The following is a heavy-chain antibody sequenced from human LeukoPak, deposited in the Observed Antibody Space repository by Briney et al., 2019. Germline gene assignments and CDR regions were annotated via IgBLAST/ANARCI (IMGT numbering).Heavy chain of an antibody. V-gene: IGHV3-33*01. D-gene: IGHD6-19*01. CDR1: GFTFSSYG. CDR2: IWYDGSNK. CDR3: ARLDSSGWYDRGTNWFDP. J-gene: IGHJ5*02. Sequence: GGSLRLSCAASGFTFSSYGMHWVRQAPGKGLEWVAVIWYDGSNKYYADSVKGRFTISRDNSKNTLYLQMNSLRAEDTAVYYCARLDSSGWYDRGTNWFDPWGQGTLVTVSS.